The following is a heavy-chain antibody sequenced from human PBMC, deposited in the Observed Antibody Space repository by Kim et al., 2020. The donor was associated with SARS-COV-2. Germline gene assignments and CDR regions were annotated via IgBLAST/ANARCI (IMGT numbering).Heavy chain of an antibody. V-gene: IGHV4-39*01. CDR3: ARHSRLLWFGELLLGAFDI. Sequence: SETLSLTCTVSGGSISSSSYYWGWIRQPPGKGLEWIGSIYYSGSTYYNPSLKSRVTISVDTSKNQFSLKLSSVTAADTAVYYCARHSRLLWFGELLLGAFDIWGQGTMVTVSS. D-gene: IGHD3-10*01. CDR1: GGSISSSSYY. J-gene: IGHJ3*02. CDR2: IYYSGST.